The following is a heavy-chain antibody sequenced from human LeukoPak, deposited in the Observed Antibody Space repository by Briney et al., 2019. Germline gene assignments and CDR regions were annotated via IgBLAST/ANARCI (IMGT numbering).Heavy chain of an antibody. J-gene: IGHJ4*02. CDR2: INPNRGGT. Sequence: ASVKVSCKASGYTFIALYIHWVRQAPGQGLEWMGWINPNRGGTHYAQKFQGRVTMTRDTSISTAYMELSRLRSDDTAIYYCARYGDCSNGICYFDHWGQGTLVTVSS. CDR3: ARYGDCSNGICYFDH. V-gene: IGHV1-2*02. CDR1: GYTFIALY. D-gene: IGHD2-8*01.